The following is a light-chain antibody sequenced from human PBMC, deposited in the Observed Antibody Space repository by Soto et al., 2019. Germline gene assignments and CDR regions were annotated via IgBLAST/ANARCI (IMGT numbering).Light chain of an antibody. CDR2: DAS. Sequence: ESVLTQFPGTLSLSQGERATLSCRASQSVGSNLLAWYQQKRGQAPRLLIYDASSRATGIPDRFSGGGSGTDFTLTISRLEPEDFAVYYCQQFSSYPLTFGGGTKVDIK. CDR1: QSVGSNL. CDR3: QQFSSYPLT. J-gene: IGKJ4*01. V-gene: IGKV3-20*01.